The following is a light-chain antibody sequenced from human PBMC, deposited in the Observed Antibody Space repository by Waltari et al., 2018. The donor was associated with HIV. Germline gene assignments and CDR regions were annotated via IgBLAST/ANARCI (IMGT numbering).Light chain of an antibody. Sequence: DIQVTQSPSSLSASFGDRVIITCRANQTINTYLNWYQHQPGKAPKLLIYAASTLQNGVPPRFTGSGSGTDFTLTISRLQPEDFATYYCQQSYNFPFTFGPGTKLEIK. CDR1: QTINTY. J-gene: IGKJ2*01. V-gene: IGKV1-39*01. CDR2: AAS. CDR3: QQSYNFPFT.